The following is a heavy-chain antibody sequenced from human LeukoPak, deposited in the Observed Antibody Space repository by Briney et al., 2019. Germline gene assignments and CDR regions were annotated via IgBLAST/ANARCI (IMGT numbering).Heavy chain of an antibody. D-gene: IGHD3-22*01. CDR3: AKSNGYGLIDI. Sequence: PSETLSLTCAVYGGSFSGYYWSWIRQPPGKGLEWIGEINHSGSTNYNPSLKSRVTISVDTSKDQFSLKLSSVTAADTAVYYCAKSNGYGLIDIWGQGTMVTVSS. CDR2: INHSGST. J-gene: IGHJ3*02. V-gene: IGHV4-34*01. CDR1: GGSFSGYY.